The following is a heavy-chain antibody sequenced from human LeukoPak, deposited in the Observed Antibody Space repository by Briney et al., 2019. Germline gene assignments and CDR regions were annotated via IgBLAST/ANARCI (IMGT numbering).Heavy chain of an antibody. D-gene: IGHD3-16*01. Sequence: GGSLRLSCAASGFTFSNYCMNWARQAPGKGLEWVSSVSSSSSFIYYADSVKGRFTISRDNAKNSLYMQMNSLRAEDTAVYYCARGMEFGVTSGFDSWGQGTLLTVSS. J-gene: IGHJ4*02. CDR2: VSSSSSFI. V-gene: IGHV3-21*01. CDR3: ARGMEFGVTSGFDS. CDR1: GFTFSNYC.